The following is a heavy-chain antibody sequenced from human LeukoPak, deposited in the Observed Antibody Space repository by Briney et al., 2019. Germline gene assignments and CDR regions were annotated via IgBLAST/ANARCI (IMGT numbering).Heavy chain of an antibody. CDR1: GFIFDDYA. J-gene: IGHJ6*02. V-gene: IGHV3-9*01. CDR2: IRWDGGDI. CDR3: AQGSGAGVRGALLG. Sequence: GGSLRLSCAASGFIFDDYAMHWVRQAPGKGLEWVSGIRWDGGDIDYADSVKGRFTISRDNARNSVYLQMNGLTTEDTGLYYCAQGSGAGVRGALLGWGQRTTVIVSS. D-gene: IGHD3-10*01.